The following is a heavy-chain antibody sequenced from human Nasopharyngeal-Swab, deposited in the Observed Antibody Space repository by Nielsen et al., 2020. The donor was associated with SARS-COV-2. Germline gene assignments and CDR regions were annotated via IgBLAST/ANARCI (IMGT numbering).Heavy chain of an antibody. CDR1: GFTFSSYA. Sequence: GGSLRLSCAASGFTFSSYAMSWVRQAPGQGLEWVSAISGSGGSTYYADSVKGRFTISRDNSKNTLYLQMNSLRAEDTAVYYCAKGMGGVIAVAGVISGMDVWGQGTTVTVSS. D-gene: IGHD6-19*01. CDR3: AKGMGGVIAVAGVISGMDV. V-gene: IGHV3-23*01. J-gene: IGHJ6*02. CDR2: ISGSGGST.